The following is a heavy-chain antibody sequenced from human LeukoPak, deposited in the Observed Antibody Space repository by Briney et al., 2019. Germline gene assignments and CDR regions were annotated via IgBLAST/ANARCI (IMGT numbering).Heavy chain of an antibody. CDR2: IWYDGSNK. CDR3: ARDSGYDTYYYYGMDV. CDR1: GFTFSSYG. J-gene: IGHJ6*02. D-gene: IGHD5-12*01. Sequence: GRSLRLSCAASGFTFSSYGMHWVRQAPGKGLEWVAVIWYDGSNKYYADSVKGRFTISRDNSKNTLYLQMNSLRAEDTAVYYCARDSGYDTYYYYGMDVWGQGTTVTVSS. V-gene: IGHV3-33*01.